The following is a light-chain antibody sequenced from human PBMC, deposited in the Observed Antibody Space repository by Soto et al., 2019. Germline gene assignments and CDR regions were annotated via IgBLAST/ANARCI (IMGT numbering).Light chain of an antibody. V-gene: IGKV1D-12*01. CDR1: QGISSW. CDR2: TAS. CDR3: QQADSFPLT. Sequence: IQMTQSPSSVSASVGDRVTITCRASQGISSWLAWYQQKAGEAPSLLIYTASTLQSGVPSRFSARGSGTHFTLTISSLQPEDFATYYCQQADSFPLTVGGVTKVDIK. J-gene: IGKJ4*01.